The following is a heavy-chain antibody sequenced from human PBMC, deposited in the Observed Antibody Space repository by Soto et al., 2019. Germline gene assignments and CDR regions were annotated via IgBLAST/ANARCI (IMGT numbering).Heavy chain of an antibody. D-gene: IGHD2-21*02. CDR3: ARGPTADWYFDL. J-gene: IGHJ2*01. CDR1: GGSISSGGYY. V-gene: IGHV4-31*01. Sequence: QVQLQESGPGLVKPSQTLSLTCTVSGGSISSGGYYWSWIRQHPGKGLEWIGYIYYSGSTYYNPSLNSLVTISVDTSKNQFSLKLSSVTAADTAVYYCARGPTADWYFDLWGRGTLVTVSS. CDR2: IYYSGST.